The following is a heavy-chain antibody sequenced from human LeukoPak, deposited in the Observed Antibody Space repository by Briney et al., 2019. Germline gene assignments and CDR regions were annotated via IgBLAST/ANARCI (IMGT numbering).Heavy chain of an antibody. CDR3: AKVPQTGVSFDI. CDR1: GFTFDDYA. V-gene: IGHV3-43*02. Sequence: TGGSLRLSCAASGFTFDDYAMHWVRQAPGKGLEWVSLISGDSGSTYYADSVKGRFTISRDNSKNSLYLQMNSLKTEDTALYYCAKVPQTGVSFDIWGQGTMVTVSS. J-gene: IGHJ3*02. CDR2: ISGDSGST. D-gene: IGHD1-14*01.